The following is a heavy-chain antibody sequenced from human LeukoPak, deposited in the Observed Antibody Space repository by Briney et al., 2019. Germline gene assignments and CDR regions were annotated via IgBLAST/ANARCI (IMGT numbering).Heavy chain of an antibody. CDR2: IKQDGSEK. Sequence: SGGSLRLSCAASGFTFSSYAMSWVRQAPGKGLEWVANIKQDGSEKYYVDSVKGRFTISRDNAKNSLYLQMNSLRAEDTAVYYCARAWPGYCSSTSCYYFDYWGQGTLVTVSS. CDR1: GFTFSSYA. D-gene: IGHD2-2*01. CDR3: ARAWPGYCSSTSCYYFDY. V-gene: IGHV3-7*01. J-gene: IGHJ4*02.